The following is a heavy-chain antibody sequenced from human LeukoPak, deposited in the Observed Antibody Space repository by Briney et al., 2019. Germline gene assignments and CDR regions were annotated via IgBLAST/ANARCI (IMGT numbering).Heavy chain of an antibody. J-gene: IGHJ6*02. V-gene: IGHV3-7*01. Sequence: PGGSLRLSCAASGFTFTNYWMSWVRQVPGKGPEWVANIKQDGSEKYYVDSVKGRFTISRDNAKNSLYLQMNSLRAEDTAVYYCARVGHYYYYGMDVWGQGTTVTVSS. CDR2: IKQDGSEK. D-gene: IGHD3-10*01. CDR3: ARVGHYYYYGMDV. CDR1: GFTFTNYW.